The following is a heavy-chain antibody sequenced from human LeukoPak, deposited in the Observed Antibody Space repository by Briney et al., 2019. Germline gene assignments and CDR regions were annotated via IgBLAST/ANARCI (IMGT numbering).Heavy chain of an antibody. CDR2: IYYSGST. CDR1: GVSISSYY. J-gene: IGHJ4*02. Sequence: TSETLSLTCTVSGVSISSYYWSWIRQPPGKGLEWIGYIYYSGSTNYNPSLKSRVTISVDTSKNQFSLRLSSVTAADTAVYYCARRYRTSTSCPFDYWGQGTLVTVSS. CDR3: ARRYRTSTSCPFDY. V-gene: IGHV4-59*01. D-gene: IGHD2-2*01.